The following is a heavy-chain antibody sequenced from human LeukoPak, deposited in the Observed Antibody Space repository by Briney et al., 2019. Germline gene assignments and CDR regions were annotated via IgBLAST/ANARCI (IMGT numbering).Heavy chain of an antibody. J-gene: IGHJ4*02. CDR1: GGSISNNY. CDR2: IYASGST. Sequence: SETLSLTCTVSGGSISNNYWNWTRQPAGKGLEWIGRIYASGSTIYNPSLKSRVTMSVDTSKNQFSLGLSSVTAADTALYYCARGEVATPRSYYFDYWGQGALVTVSS. CDR3: ARGEVATPRSYYFDY. V-gene: IGHV4-4*07. D-gene: IGHD5-24*01.